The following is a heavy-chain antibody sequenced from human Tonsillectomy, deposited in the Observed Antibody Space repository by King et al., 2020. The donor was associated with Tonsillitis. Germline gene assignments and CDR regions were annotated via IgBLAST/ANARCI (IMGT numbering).Heavy chain of an antibody. J-gene: IGHJ4*02. Sequence: DVQLVESGEGLVQPGGSLRLSCAASGFTFSSYAMHWVRQAPGKGLEYVSAIGSTGGSTYYADSVKGRFTISRDNSKNTLYLQMGSLRAEDMAVYYCARGSYDFWRAIDYWGQGALVTVSS. CDR2: IGSTGGST. V-gene: IGHV3-64*02. CDR1: GFTFSSYA. D-gene: IGHD3-3*01. CDR3: ARGSYDFWRAIDY.